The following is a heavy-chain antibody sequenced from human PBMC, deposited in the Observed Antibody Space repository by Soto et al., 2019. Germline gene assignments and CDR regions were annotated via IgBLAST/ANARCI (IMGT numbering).Heavy chain of an antibody. V-gene: IGHV4-34*01. CDR3: ARTRDYYGSGSYYRTYYYFYGMDV. CDR1: GGSFSGYY. CDR2: INHSGST. Sequence: SETLSLTGAVYGGSFSGYYWRWLRQPPGKGLAWIGEINHSGSTNYNPSLKSRVTIPVDTSKNQFSLKLSSVTAADMAVYYGARTRDYYGSGSYYRTYYYFYGMDVWDPGTTVTVSS. J-gene: IGHJ6*01. D-gene: IGHD3-10*01.